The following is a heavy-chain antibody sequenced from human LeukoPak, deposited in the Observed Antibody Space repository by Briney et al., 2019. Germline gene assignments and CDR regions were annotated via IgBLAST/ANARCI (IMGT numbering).Heavy chain of an antibody. Sequence: GGSLRLSCAASGFTFSSYSMNWVRQAPGKGLEWVSSISSSSSYIYYADSVKGRFTISRDNAKNSLYLQMNSLRAEDTAVYYCASSHYYDSSGYYTSQDYWGQGTLVTVSS. V-gene: IGHV3-21*01. J-gene: IGHJ4*02. D-gene: IGHD3-22*01. CDR1: GFTFSSYS. CDR3: ASSHYYDSSGYYTSQDY. CDR2: ISSSSSYI.